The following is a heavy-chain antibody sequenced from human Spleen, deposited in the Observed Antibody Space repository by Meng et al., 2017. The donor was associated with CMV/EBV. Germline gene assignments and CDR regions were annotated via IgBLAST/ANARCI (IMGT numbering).Heavy chain of an antibody. CDR1: GASVSSGSYY. D-gene: IGHD2-15*01. Sequence: TLYLTCSVSGASVSSGSYYWGWVRRHPGKGLEWVGHIYYNGSPYYNPSLKSRVTISIDASINQFSLKLNAVTAADTALYYCTRDDIDWGQGTLVTVSS. V-gene: IGHV4-31*03. J-gene: IGHJ4*02. CDR2: IYYNGSP. CDR3: TRDDID.